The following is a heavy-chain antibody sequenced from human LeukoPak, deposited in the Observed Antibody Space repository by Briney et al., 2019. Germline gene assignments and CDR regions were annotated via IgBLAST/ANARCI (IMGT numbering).Heavy chain of an antibody. D-gene: IGHD6-6*01. V-gene: IGHV4-30-2*01. CDR3: ARTSIAARRAXAFDI. J-gene: IGHJ3*02. Sequence: SETLSLACAVSGGSISSGGYSWSWIRQPPGKGLEWIGYIYHSGSTYYNPSLKSRVTISVDRSKNQFSLKLSSVTAADTAVYYCARTSIAARRAXAFDIXGQGTMVTVSS. CDR2: IYHSGST. CDR1: GGSISSGGYS.